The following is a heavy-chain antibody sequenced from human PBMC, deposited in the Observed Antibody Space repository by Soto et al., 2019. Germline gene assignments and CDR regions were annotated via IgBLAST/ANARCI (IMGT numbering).Heavy chain of an antibody. D-gene: IGHD3-22*01. Sequence: PVGSLRLSCAASGGTCISYGMRWVRQATGKGLEWVAVISYDGSNKYYADSVKGRFTISRDNAKNSLYLQMNSLRAEDTAVYYCARDFTHTPRSYDSSGYYYAEGGYWGQGTLVTVSS. CDR3: ARDFTHTPRSYDSSGYYYAEGGY. J-gene: IGHJ4*02. CDR1: GGTCISYG. V-gene: IGHV3-30*03. CDR2: ISYDGSNK.